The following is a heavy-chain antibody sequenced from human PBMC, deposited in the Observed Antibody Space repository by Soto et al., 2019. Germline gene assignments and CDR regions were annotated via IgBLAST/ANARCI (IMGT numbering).Heavy chain of an antibody. Sequence: SGFTFSSYGMHWVRQAPGKGLEWVAVISYDGSNKYYADSLKGRFTISRDNAKNSLYLQMNSLRVDDTAVYYCARTNGAYSNYFDYWGQGTLVTVS. CDR1: GFTFSSYG. CDR2: ISYDGSNK. D-gene: IGHD2-8*01. J-gene: IGHJ4*02. CDR3: ARTNGAYSNYFDY. V-gene: IGHV3-30*12.